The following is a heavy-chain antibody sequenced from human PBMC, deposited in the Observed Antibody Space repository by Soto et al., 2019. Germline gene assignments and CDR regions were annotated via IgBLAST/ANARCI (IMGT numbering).Heavy chain of an antibody. CDR2: MNPNSGNT. D-gene: IGHD3-10*01. V-gene: IGHV1-8*01. CDR3: ARGHGVSGGAFDI. CDR1: GYTFTSYD. J-gene: IGHJ3*02. Sequence: QVQLVQSGAEVKKPGASVKVSCKASGYTFTSYDINWVRQATGQGLEWMGWMNPNSGNTGYAQKFQGRVTMTQNTSISTGYMELGSLRSEDTAVDYWARGHGVSGGAFDIWGQGTMVTGSS.